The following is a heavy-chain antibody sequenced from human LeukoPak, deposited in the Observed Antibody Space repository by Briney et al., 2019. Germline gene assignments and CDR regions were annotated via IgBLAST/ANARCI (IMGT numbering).Heavy chain of an antibody. CDR1: GYTFTGYY. CDR3: ARDFELAPYYYGMDV. V-gene: IGHV1-2*02. CDR2: INPNSGGT. J-gene: IGHJ6*02. Sequence: ASVKVSCKASGYTFTGYYMHWVRQAPRQGLEWMGWINPNSGGTNYAQKFQGRVTMTRDTSISTAYMELSRLRSDDTAVYYCARDFELAPYYYGMDVWGQGTTVTVSS.